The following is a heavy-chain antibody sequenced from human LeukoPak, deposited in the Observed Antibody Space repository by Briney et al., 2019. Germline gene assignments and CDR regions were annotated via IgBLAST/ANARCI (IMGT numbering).Heavy chain of an antibody. D-gene: IGHD3-10*01. CDR3: AREIFGSGSYPAF. V-gene: IGHV3-33*01. Sequence: QPGRSLRLSCAASGFAFNTYAMHWVRQAPGQGLEWVALIWHDGSHKFYSNSVRGQFTISRDNSKNKVSLQINNLRPEDTAVYYCAREIFGSGSYPAFWGQGTLVTVSS. CDR1: GFAFNTYA. CDR2: IWHDGSHK. J-gene: IGHJ4*02.